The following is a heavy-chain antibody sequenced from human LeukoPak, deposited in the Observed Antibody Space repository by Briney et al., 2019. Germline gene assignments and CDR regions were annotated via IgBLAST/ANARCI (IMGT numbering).Heavy chain of an antibody. Sequence: ASVKVSCKASGYTFTGYYMHWVRQAPGQGLEWMGWINPNSGGTNYAQKFQGWVTMTGDTSISTAYMELSRLRSDDTAVYYCAREQSGYSYGYVLYYYYGMDVWGQGTTVTVSS. D-gene: IGHD5-18*01. CDR2: INPNSGGT. J-gene: IGHJ6*02. V-gene: IGHV1-2*04. CDR1: GYTFTGYY. CDR3: AREQSGYSYGYVLYYYYGMDV.